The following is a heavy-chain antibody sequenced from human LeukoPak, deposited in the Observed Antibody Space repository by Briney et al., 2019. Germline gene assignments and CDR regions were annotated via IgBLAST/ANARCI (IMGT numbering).Heavy chain of an antibody. CDR2: IYHSGST. V-gene: IGHV4-38-2*01. D-gene: IGHD2-15*01. Sequence: SETLSLTCAVSGYSISSGYYWGWIRQPPGKGLEWIGSIYHSGSTYYNPSLKSRVTISVDTSKNQFSLKLSSVTAADTAVYYCARLYCSGGSCYSHYYYYMDVWGKGTTVTVS. J-gene: IGHJ6*03. CDR3: ARLYCSGGSCYSHYYYYMDV. CDR1: GYSISSGYY.